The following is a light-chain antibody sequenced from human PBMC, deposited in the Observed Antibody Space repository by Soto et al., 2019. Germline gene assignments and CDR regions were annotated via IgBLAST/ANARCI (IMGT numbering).Light chain of an antibody. CDR2: GAS. V-gene: IGKV3D-15*01. CDR1: HSVVSN. J-gene: IGKJ4*01. CDR3: QQYDKWPLT. Sequence: EIVMTQSPGTLSVSTGQGATLSCRASHSVVSNLAWYQQRPGQAPRLLIFGASTRPTGIPDRFSGSGSGTEFTLTISSLQSEDFAVYYCQQYDKWPLTFGGGTKMEIK.